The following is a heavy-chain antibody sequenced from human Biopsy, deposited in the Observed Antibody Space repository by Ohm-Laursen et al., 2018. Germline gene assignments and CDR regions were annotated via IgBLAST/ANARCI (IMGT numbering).Heavy chain of an antibody. CDR1: GGSIKSYY. CDR2: IYYTGHT. D-gene: IGHD7-27*01. Sequence: SDTLSLTCPVSGGSIKSYYWNWIRQSPGKGLEWIGFIYYTGHTNYNPSLKSRATISVDTSKNQFSLKVISVTAADTAVYYCARLTGDPSYWGQGTLVTVSS. V-gene: IGHV4-59*07. CDR3: ARLTGDPSY. J-gene: IGHJ4*02.